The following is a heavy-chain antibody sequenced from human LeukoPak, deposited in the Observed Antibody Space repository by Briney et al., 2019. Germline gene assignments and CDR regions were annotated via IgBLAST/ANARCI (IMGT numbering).Heavy chain of an antibody. V-gene: IGHV4-34*01. CDR3: ARGRVYCSGGSCRQYYYMDV. Sequence: SETLSLTCAVSGYSISSGYYWSWIRQPPGKGLEWIGEINHSGSTNYNPSLKSRVTISVDTSKNQFSLKLSSVTAADTAVYYCARGRVYCSGGSCRQYYYMDVWGKGTTVTVSS. CDR2: INHSGST. D-gene: IGHD2-15*01. CDR1: GYSISSGYY. J-gene: IGHJ6*03.